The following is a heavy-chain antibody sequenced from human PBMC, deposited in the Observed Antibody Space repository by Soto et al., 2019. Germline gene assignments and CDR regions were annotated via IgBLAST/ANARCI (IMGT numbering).Heavy chain of an antibody. D-gene: IGHD6-13*01. V-gene: IGHV1-46*01. CDR3: ARGSAQIAAAGTGAFDI. J-gene: IGHJ3*02. Sequence: ASVKVSCKASGYTFTSYYMHWVRQAPGQGLEWMGIINPSGGSTSYAQKFQGRVTMTRDTSTSTVYMELSSLRSEDTAVYYCARGSAQIAAAGTGAFDIWGQGTMVTVSS. CDR1: GYTFTSYY. CDR2: INPSGGST.